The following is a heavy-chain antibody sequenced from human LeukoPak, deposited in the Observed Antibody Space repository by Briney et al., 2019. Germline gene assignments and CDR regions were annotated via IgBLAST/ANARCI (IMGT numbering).Heavy chain of an antibody. V-gene: IGHV3-48*04. CDR2: ISGNSATI. J-gene: IGHJ3*02. CDR1: GFTFSSYA. Sequence: GRSLRLSCATSGFTFSSYAMSWVRQAPGKGLEWISYISGNSATIYYVNSVEGRFTISRDNAKNSLYLQMNSLRAEDTAVYYCARDSASIGHNDAFDIWGQGTMVTVSS. CDR3: ARDSASIGHNDAFDI. D-gene: IGHD1-1*01.